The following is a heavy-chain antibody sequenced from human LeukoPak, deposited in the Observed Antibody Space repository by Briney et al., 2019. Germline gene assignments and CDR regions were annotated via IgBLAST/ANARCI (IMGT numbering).Heavy chain of an antibody. V-gene: IGHV1-69*13. D-gene: IGHD5-24*01. Sequence: GASVKVSCKASGGTFSSYAISWVRQAPGQGLEWMGGIIPIFGTANYAQKFQGRVTITADESTSTAYMELSSLRSEDTAVYYCASRDGYNHDAFDIWGQGTMVTVSS. CDR3: ASRDGYNHDAFDI. CDR2: IIPIFGTA. J-gene: IGHJ3*02. CDR1: GGTFSSYA.